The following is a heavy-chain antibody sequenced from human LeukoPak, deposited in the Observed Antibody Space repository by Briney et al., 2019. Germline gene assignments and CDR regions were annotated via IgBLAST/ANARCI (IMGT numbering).Heavy chain of an antibody. V-gene: IGHV3-30*04. J-gene: IGHJ3*02. CDR1: GFNFSSHA. Sequence: GGSLRLSCAASGFNFSSHAMHWVRQAPGEGLEWVGLISYGGIDKSYADSVKGRFTISRDSSKRTLYLQMNSLRAEDTAMYYCARESWSDSVAFDIWGLGTMVIVSS. CDR3: ARESWSDSVAFDI. D-gene: IGHD3-3*01. CDR2: ISYGGIDK.